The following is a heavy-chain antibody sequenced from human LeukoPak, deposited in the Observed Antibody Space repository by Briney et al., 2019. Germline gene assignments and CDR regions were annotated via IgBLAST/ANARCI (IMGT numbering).Heavy chain of an antibody. D-gene: IGHD4-11*01. CDR1: GFIFTSYG. Sequence: GASVKLSCKASGFIFTSYGITWVGQAPGQGLEWLGWISAYNGDTKYAQKLQGRVTMTTDTSTSTAYMDRRSLRSDDTAVYYCARIADYSLNWYFDLWGRGTLVTVSS. J-gene: IGHJ2*01. CDR3: ARIADYSLNWYFDL. V-gene: IGHV1-18*01. CDR2: ISAYNGDT.